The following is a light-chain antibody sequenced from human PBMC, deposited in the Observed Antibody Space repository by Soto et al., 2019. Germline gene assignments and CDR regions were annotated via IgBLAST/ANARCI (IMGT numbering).Light chain of an antibody. Sequence: QSALTQPASVSGSPGQSITISCTGSSVDVGDYNSVSWYQQHPGKAPKVMIYHVTIRASGVSNRFSGSKSGNTASLTISGLQAEDESYYYCSSYSHSPLSYVFGTGTKVTVL. CDR3: SSYSHSPLSYV. V-gene: IGLV2-14*03. CDR1: SVDVGDYNS. CDR2: HVT. J-gene: IGLJ1*01.